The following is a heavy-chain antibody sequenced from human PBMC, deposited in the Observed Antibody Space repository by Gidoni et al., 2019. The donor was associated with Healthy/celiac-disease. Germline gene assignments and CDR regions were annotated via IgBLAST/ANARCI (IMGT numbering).Heavy chain of an antibody. CDR1: GFTFSSYS. CDR2: ISSSSSYI. CDR3: ARAPDPWELPWFDP. D-gene: IGHD1-26*01. V-gene: IGHV3-21*01. J-gene: IGHJ5*02. Sequence: EVQLVESGGGLVKPGGSLRLSCAASGFTFSSYSMNWVRQAPGKGLEWVSSISSSSSYIYYADSVKGRFTISRDNAKNSLYLQMNSLRAEDTAVYYCARAPDPWELPWFDPWGQGTLVTVSS.